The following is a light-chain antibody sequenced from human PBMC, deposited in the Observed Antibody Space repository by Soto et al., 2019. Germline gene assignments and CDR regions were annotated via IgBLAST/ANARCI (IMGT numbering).Light chain of an antibody. CDR3: LQYDISPV. V-gene: IGKV1-33*01. Sequence: DIQMTQSASSLSASVGDRVTITCQASQNITNYLNWYQQKPGEAPKLLIYDSSNLETGVPSRFSGGGSGTDFTFTSSSLQPEDIATYYCLQYDISPVFGPGTKVDI. J-gene: IGKJ3*01. CDR2: DSS. CDR1: QNITNY.